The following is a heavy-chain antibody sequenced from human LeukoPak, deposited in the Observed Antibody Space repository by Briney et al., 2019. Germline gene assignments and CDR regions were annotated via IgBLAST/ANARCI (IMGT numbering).Heavy chain of an antibody. CDR2: IRGGGGST. D-gene: IGHD3-16*01. CDR3: AKGGVLESYYFDY. Sequence: GGSLRLSCAASGFTFSSYAMSWVRQAPGKGLEWVSAIRGGGGSTYYADSVKGRFTISRDNSKNTLYLQMNSLRAEDTAVYYCAKGGVLESYYFDYWGQGTLVTVSS. CDR1: GFTFSSYA. V-gene: IGHV3-23*01. J-gene: IGHJ4*02.